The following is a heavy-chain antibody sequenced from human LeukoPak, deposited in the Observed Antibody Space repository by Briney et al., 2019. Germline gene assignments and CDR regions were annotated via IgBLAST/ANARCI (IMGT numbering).Heavy chain of an antibody. CDR3: ARISAMNYYFDY. V-gene: IGHV4-59*01. CDR2: IYYSGST. Sequence: PSETLTLTYTVSGGSISSYYWSWIRQPPGKGLEWIGYIYYSGSTNYNPSLKSRVTISVDTSKNQFSLKLSSVTAADTAVYYCARISAMNYYFDYWGQGTLVTVSS. J-gene: IGHJ4*02. D-gene: IGHD2-2*01. CDR1: GGSISSYY.